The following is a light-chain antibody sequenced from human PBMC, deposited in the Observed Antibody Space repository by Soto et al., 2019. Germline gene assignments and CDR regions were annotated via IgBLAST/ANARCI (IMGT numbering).Light chain of an antibody. CDR1: QSISTW. V-gene: IGKV1-5*03. CDR3: QQYNDSFPYT. Sequence: DIQMTQSPSTLSASVGDRVTITCRASQSISTWLAWYQQKPGTAPKLLIHKASTLESGVPSRFSGSRSGTEFTLTVSSLQPDDFATYYCQQYNDSFPYTFGQGPRWIS. J-gene: IGKJ2*01. CDR2: KAS.